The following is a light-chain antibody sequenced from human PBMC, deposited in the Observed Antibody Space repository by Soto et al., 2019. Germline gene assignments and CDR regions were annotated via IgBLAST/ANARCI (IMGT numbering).Light chain of an antibody. CDR1: QTIGKY. Sequence: IQMTQSPSSLSASVADRVTITCRASQTIGKYLNWYQQKQGKAPKLLIYAASSLQSGVPSRFSGSGSGTDFTLNISSLQPEDFATYYCQQSFSGRTFGQGTKLEIK. CDR3: QQSFSGRT. J-gene: IGKJ2*01. CDR2: AAS. V-gene: IGKV1-39*01.